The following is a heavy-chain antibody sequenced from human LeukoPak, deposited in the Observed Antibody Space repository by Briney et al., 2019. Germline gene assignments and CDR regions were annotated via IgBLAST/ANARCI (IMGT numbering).Heavy chain of an antibody. D-gene: IGHD6-19*01. Sequence: GGTLRLSCAASGFTLSSYGMSWVRQAPGKGLEWVAVISYDGSNKYYADSVKGRFTISRDNSKNTLYLQMNSLRTEDTAVYYCARDWQWLVKSGNIDYWGQGTLVTVSS. CDR1: GFTLSSYG. J-gene: IGHJ4*02. V-gene: IGHV3-30*03. CDR2: ISYDGSNK. CDR3: ARDWQWLVKSGNIDY.